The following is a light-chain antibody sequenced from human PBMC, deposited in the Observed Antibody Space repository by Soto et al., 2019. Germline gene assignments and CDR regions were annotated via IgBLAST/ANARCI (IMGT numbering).Light chain of an antibody. V-gene: IGKV3-20*01. CDR1: QSVGRDY. CDR2: NAS. J-gene: IGKJ1*01. CDR3: HQYAYAPWT. Sequence: DIVLTQSPATLSLSPGERATLSCRASQSVGRDYLAWYQQKPGQAPRVVIYNASNRASGIPDRFSGSGSGTDFTLTISRLEPEDFAVYYCHQYAYAPWTFGQGTKVEIK.